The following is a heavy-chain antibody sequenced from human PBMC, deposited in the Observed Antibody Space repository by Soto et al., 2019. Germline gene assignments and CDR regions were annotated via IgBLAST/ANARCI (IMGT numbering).Heavy chain of an antibody. CDR2: VHHSWGS. D-gene: IGHD3-10*01. Sequence: QVQLQESGPGLEKPSETMSLSCTVCGGSISSYYWSWFRQSPGKRMEWMRYVHHSWGSSYNPSLQSRVAISLDTSKSQFSLKVTSVTATDTAVYYCARQGFGPLHGLVDVWGQGTTVTVSS. CDR3: ARQGFGPLHGLVDV. V-gene: IGHV4-59*08. CDR1: GGSISSYY. J-gene: IGHJ6*02.